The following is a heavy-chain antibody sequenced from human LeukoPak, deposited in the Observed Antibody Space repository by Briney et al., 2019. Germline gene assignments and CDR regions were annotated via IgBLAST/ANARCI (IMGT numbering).Heavy chain of an antibody. CDR1: GFTFSSYA. CDR3: ARARDYYDSSGPSYYYYGMDV. Sequence: PGRSLRLSCAASGFTFSSYAMHWVRQAPGKGLEWVAVISYDGSNKYYADSVKGRFTISRDNSKNTLYLQMNSLRAEDTAVYYRARARDYYDSSGPSYYYYGMDVWGQGTTVTVSS. V-gene: IGHV3-30*04. D-gene: IGHD3-22*01. CDR2: ISYDGSNK. J-gene: IGHJ6*02.